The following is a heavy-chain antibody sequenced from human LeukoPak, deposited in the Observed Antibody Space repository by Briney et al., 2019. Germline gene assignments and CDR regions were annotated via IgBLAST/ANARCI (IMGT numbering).Heavy chain of an antibody. J-gene: IGHJ5*02. D-gene: IGHD6-13*01. CDR2: ISSSSSTI. CDR3: ARAQQLVLENWFDP. V-gene: IGHV3-48*01. CDR1: GFTFSSYR. Sequence: PGGSLRLSCAASGFTFSSYRMNWVRQAPGKGLEWVSYISSSSSTIYYADSVKGRFTISRDNAKNSLYLQMNSLRAEDTAVYYCARAQQLVLENWFDPWGQGTLVTVSS.